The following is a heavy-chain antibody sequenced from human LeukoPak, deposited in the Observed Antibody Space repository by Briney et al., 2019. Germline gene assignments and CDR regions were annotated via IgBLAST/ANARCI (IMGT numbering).Heavy chain of an antibody. Sequence: SETLSLTCAVSGGSSSDWWSWVRQPPGKGLEWIAEISHSGITNYNPSLKSRVTISVDKSKNQLSLNLSSVTAADTAIYYCARNFDSWGQGTLVTVSS. CDR3: ARNFDS. J-gene: IGHJ4*02. V-gene: IGHV4-4*02. CDR1: GGSSSDW. CDR2: ISHSGIT.